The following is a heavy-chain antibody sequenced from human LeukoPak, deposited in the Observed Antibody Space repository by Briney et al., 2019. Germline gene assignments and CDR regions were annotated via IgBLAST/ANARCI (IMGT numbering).Heavy chain of an antibody. D-gene: IGHD2/OR15-2a*01. V-gene: IGHV4-39*07. Sequence: SETLSLTCIVSGGSISSSSYYWGWIRQPPGKGLEWIGSIYYSGSTYYNPSLKSRVTISVDTSKNQFSLKLSSETAADTAVYYCARDVITDTAFDYWGQGTLVTVSS. CDR2: IYYSGST. CDR3: ARDVITDTAFDY. CDR1: GGSISSSSYY. J-gene: IGHJ4*02.